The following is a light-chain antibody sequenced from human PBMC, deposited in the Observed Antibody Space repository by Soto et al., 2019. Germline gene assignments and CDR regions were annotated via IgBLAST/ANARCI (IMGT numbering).Light chain of an antibody. J-gene: IGLJ1*01. V-gene: IGLV2-14*01. CDR2: DVS. CDR1: SSDVGGYNY. Sequence: QSALTQPASVSGSPGQSITISCNGTSSDVGGYNYVSWYQQHPGKAPKLMIFDVSNRPPGVSNRFSGSKSGNTASLTISGRQAEDEADYYCSSYTSSSTLYVFGTGTKLTVL. CDR3: SSYTSSSTLYV.